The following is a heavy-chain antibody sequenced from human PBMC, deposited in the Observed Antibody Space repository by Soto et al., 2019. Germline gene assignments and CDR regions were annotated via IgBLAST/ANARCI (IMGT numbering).Heavy chain of an antibody. D-gene: IGHD6-19*01. Sequence: QVQLVESGGGVVQPGRSLRLSCAASGFTFNIYPIHWVRQAPGKGLEWVAVISYDGSNKYYADSVKGRFTISRDNSKNMLYLQMNSLRAEDTAVYYCARRRSGTSGWFDYWGQGTLVTVSS. CDR2: ISYDGSNK. CDR1: GFTFNIYP. CDR3: ARRRSGTSGWFDY. V-gene: IGHV3-30-3*01. J-gene: IGHJ4*02.